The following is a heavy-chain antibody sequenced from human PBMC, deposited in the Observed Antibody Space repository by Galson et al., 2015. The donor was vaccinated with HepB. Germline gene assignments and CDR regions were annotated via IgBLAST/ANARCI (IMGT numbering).Heavy chain of an antibody. CDR3: ARGGSYIYYGMDV. J-gene: IGHJ6*02. Sequence: SVKVSCKASGGIFSSYSISWVRQAPGQGFQWMGRISPIVGIVNNAQKFQDRVTITADKSSSTAYMELSSLRSEDTAVYYCARGGSYIYYGMDVWGQGTTVTVSS. CDR2: ISPIVGIV. CDR1: GGIFSSYS. D-gene: IGHD1-26*01. V-gene: IGHV1-69*04.